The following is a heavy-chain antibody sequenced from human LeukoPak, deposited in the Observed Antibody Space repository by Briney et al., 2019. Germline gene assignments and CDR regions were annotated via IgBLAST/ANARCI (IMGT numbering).Heavy chain of an antibody. CDR2: ISGSGGRT. J-gene: IGHJ5*02. Sequence: GGSLRLSCAASGFTFSTYAMTWVRQAPGKGLEWVSAISGSGGRTYYADSVKGRFTISRDNSKNTLYLQMDSLRAEDTAVYYCAKGPYYYDSSGYSRRWFDPWGQGTLVTVSS. V-gene: IGHV3-23*01. CDR1: GFTFSTYA. CDR3: AKGPYYYDSSGYSRRWFDP. D-gene: IGHD3-22*01.